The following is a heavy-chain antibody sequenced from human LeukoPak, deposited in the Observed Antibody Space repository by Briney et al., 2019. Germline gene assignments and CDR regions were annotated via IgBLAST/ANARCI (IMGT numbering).Heavy chain of an antibody. Sequence: PGGSLRLSCAASGFTFGSYWMYWVRQAPGKGLVWVSRINSDGSSTSYADSVKGRFTISRDNAKDSLYLQMNSLRDEDTAVYYCASSGSYRFDYWGQGTLVTVSS. CDR1: GFTFGSYW. V-gene: IGHV3-74*01. CDR2: INSDGSST. CDR3: ASSGSYRFDY. J-gene: IGHJ4*02. D-gene: IGHD1-26*01.